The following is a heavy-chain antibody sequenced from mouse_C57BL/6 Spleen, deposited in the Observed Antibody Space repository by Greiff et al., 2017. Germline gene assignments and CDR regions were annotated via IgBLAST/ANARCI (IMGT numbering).Heavy chain of an antibody. Sequence: EVQLQQSGPVLVKPGASVKMSCKASGYTFTDYYMNWVKQSHGKSLEWIGVINPYNGGTSYNQKFKGKATLTVDKSSSTAYMELNSLTSEDAAVYYSARNYSSSLWYFDVWGTGTTVTVSS. CDR3: ARNYSSSLWYFDV. CDR2: INPYNGGT. J-gene: IGHJ1*03. D-gene: IGHD1-1*01. V-gene: IGHV1-19*01. CDR1: GYTFTDYY.